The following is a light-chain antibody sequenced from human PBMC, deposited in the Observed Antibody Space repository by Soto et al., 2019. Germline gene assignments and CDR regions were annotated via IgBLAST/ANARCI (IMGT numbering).Light chain of an antibody. CDR1: QSLSGGY. CDR3: QQNGSLPIT. V-gene: IGKV3-20*01. CDR2: RAS. Sequence: VLTQSPGTLSLSPGERATLSCRASQSLSGGYLAWFQQKPGQTPRLLIYRASNRATGIPDRFSGSGSGTDFTLTISRLEPEDFVVYYCQQNGSLPITFGQGTRLEIK. J-gene: IGKJ5*01.